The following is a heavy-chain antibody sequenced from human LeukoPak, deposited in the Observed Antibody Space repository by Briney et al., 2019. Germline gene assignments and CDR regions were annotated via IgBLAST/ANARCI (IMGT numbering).Heavy chain of an antibody. CDR3: ARDPPYPIAAARGYWFDP. V-gene: IGHV4-59*01. CDR2: IYYSGST. D-gene: IGHD6-13*01. Sequence: PSETLSLTCTVSGGSISSYYWSWTRQPPGKGLEWIGYIYYSGSTNYNPSLKSRVTISVDTSKNQFSLKLSSVTAADTAVYYCARDPPYPIAAARGYWFDPWGQGTLVTVSS. CDR1: GGSISSYY. J-gene: IGHJ5*02.